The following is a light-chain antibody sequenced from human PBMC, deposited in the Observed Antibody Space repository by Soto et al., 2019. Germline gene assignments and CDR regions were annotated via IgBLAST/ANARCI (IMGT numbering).Light chain of an antibody. J-gene: IGLJ2*01. CDR2: DDR. V-gene: IGLV3-21*02. Sequence: SYELTQPPSVSVAPGQTARITCGGDNIGRKSVHWYQQKPGQAPVVVVYDDRDRPSGIPERFSGSNSGNTATLTISGVEAGDEADYYCQVWDSSSDVIFGGGTKLTVL. CDR3: QVWDSSSDVI. CDR1: NIGRKS.